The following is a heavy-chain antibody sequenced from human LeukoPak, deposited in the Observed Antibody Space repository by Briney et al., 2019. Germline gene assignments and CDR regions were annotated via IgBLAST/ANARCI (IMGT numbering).Heavy chain of an antibody. CDR1: GFTFSSYG. J-gene: IGHJ4*02. Sequence: GGSLRLSCAASGFTFSSYGMHWVRQAPGKGLEWVAVISHDGRSKYYADSVKGQFTIFRDNSENTLYLQMNSLRAEDTAVYYCAKEGTTFTSRRIDSWGQGTLVTVSS. V-gene: IGHV3-30*18. D-gene: IGHD4-11*01. CDR2: ISHDGRSK. CDR3: AKEGTTFTSRRIDS.